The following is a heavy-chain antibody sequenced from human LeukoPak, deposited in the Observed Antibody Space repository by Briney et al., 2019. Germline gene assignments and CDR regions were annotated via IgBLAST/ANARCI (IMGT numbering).Heavy chain of an antibody. D-gene: IGHD2-15*01. J-gene: IGHJ3*02. Sequence: PSETLSLTCTVSGGSISSGGYYWSWIRQLPGKGLEWIGYIYHSGSTYYNLSLKSRVTISVDRSKNQFSLKLSSVTAADTAVYYCARDAGVDRRRAFDIWGQGTMVTVSS. CDR1: GGSISSGGYY. CDR3: ARDAGVDRRRAFDI. CDR2: IYHSGST. V-gene: IGHV4-30-2*01.